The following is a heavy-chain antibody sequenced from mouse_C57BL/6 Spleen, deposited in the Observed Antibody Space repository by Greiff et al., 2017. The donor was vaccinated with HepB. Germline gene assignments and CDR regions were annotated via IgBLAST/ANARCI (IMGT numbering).Heavy chain of an antibody. CDR1: GFTFSDYG. V-gene: IGHV5-17*01. CDR2: ISSGSSTI. J-gene: IGHJ4*01. Sequence: EVKLMESGGGLVKPGGSLKLSCAASGFTFSDYGMHWVRQAPEKGLEWVAYISSGSSTIYYADTVKGRFTISRDNAKNTLFLQMTSLRSEDTAMNYCARVDYYGSSSSYAMDYWGQGTSVTVSS. CDR3: ARVDYYGSSSSYAMDY. D-gene: IGHD1-1*01.